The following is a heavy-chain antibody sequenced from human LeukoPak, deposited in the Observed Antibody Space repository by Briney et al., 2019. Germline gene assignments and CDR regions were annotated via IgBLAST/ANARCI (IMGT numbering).Heavy chain of an antibody. J-gene: IGHJ4*02. CDR3: AGDSSSSGWYKCFDY. CDR1: GFTFSSYA. CDR2: ISSNGGST. Sequence: GGSLRLSCSASGFTFSSYAMHWVRQAPGKGLEYVSAISSNGGSTYYADSVKGRFTISRDNAKNSLYLQMNSLRAEDTAVYYCAGDSSSSGWYKCFDYWGQGTLVTVSS. V-gene: IGHV3-64*04. D-gene: IGHD6-19*01.